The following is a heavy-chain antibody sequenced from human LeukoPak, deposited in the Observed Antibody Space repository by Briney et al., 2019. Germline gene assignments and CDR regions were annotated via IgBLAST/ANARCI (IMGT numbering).Heavy chain of an antibody. D-gene: IGHD1-14*01. V-gene: IGHV6-1*01. CDR2: TYYRSKWYD. J-gene: IGHJ6*02. CDR3: AKNRRGDYNMDV. CDR1: GASASTNSAT. Sequence: SQTLSLTCAISGASASTNSATWNWIRQSPSRGLEWLGRTYYRSKWYDDYAVSLKSRITITPDTSKNQVSLQLNSVTPEDTAVYYCAKNRRGDYNMDVWGQGTTVTVSS.